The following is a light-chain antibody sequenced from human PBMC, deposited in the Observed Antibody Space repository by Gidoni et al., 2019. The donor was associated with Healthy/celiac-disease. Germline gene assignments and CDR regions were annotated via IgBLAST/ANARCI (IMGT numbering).Light chain of an antibody. CDR2: AAS. Sequence: DSPMTQSPSSLSASVGDRVTITCRASQSISSYLNWYQQKPGKAPKLLIYAASSLQSGVPSRFSGSGSGTDFTLTISSLQPEDFATYYCQQSYSTPPWTFXQXTKVEIK. J-gene: IGKJ1*01. CDR3: QQSYSTPPWT. V-gene: IGKV1-39*01. CDR1: QSISSY.